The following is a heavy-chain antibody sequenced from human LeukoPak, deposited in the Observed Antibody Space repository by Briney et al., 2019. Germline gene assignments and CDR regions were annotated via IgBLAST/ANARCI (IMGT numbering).Heavy chain of an antibody. V-gene: IGHV4-59*12. D-gene: IGHD7-27*01. CDR3: ARDTGEDWYFDL. Sequence: PSETLSLTCTVSGGSINGYYWSWIRQPPGKGLEWIGYIYDSGTTRYNPSLNSRVTISKDTSKNQFSLRLSSVTAADTGVYYCARDTGEDWYFDLWGRGTLVTVSS. CDR1: GGSINGYY. J-gene: IGHJ2*01. CDR2: IYDSGTT.